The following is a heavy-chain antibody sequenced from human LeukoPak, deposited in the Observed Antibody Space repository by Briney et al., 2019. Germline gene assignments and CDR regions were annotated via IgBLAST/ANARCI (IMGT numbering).Heavy chain of an antibody. Sequence: GASVKVSCKASGYTFTSYGINWVRQAPGQGLEWMGGIIPIFGTANYAQKFQGRVTITADESTSTAYMELSSLRSEDTAVYYCARGGILSYGGFDPWGQGTLVTVSS. V-gene: IGHV1-69*13. CDR2: IIPIFGTA. CDR3: ARGGILSYGGFDP. J-gene: IGHJ5*02. CDR1: GYTFTSYG. D-gene: IGHD2-15*01.